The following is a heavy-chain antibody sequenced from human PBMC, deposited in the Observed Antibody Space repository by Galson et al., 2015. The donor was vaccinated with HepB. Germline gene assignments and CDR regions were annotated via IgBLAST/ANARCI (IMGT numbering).Heavy chain of an antibody. J-gene: IGHJ4*02. V-gene: IGHV3-21*01. D-gene: IGHD2-15*01. CDR1: GFTFSSYS. CDR2: ISSSSSYI. CDR3: ARVYCSGGSCYHPYYFDY. Sequence: SLRLSCAASGFTFSSYSMNWVRQAPEKGLEWVSSISSSSSYIYYADSVKGRFTISRDNAKNSLYLQMNSLRAEDTAVYYCARVYCSGGSCYHPYYFDYWGQGTLVTVSS.